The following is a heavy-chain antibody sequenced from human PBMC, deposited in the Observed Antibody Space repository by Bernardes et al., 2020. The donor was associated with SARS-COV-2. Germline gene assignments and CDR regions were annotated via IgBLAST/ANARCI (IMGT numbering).Heavy chain of an antibody. CDR2: ISDSGDRT. CDR1: GFIFSIYD. V-gene: IGHV3-23*01. CDR3: AKSSGTDEEAAINLNDYSYESSGQRPYCFDS. Sequence: GGSLRLSCAGSGFIFSIYDMSWVRQAPGKGLEWVSSISDSGDRTYYADSVKGRFTVSRDNSKNTLSLQMSSLRDADTAVYYCAKSSGTDEEAAINLNDYSYESSGQRPYCFDSWGQGPLVTVSS. J-gene: IGHJ4*02. D-gene: IGHD3-22*01.